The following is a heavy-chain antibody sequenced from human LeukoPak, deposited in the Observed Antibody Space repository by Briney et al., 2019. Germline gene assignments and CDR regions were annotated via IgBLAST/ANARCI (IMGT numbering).Heavy chain of an antibody. CDR3: ARDYDTSGSDAFDI. Sequence: ASETLSLTCTVSGGSIGSYYWSWIRQPPGKGLEWIGHIYGSGSTNYNPSLKSRVTLSVDKSKNQFSLKLTSVTAADTAVYFCARDYDTSGSDAFDIWGQGTTVTVSS. D-gene: IGHD3-22*01. J-gene: IGHJ3*02. V-gene: IGHV4-59*12. CDR1: GGSIGSYY. CDR2: IYGSGST.